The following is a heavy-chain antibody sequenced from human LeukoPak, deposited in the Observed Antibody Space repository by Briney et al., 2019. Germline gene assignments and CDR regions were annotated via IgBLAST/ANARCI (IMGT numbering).Heavy chain of an antibody. Sequence: GGSLRLSCAASGFTFSSYWMHWVRQAPGKGLLWVSRINSDGSSTNYADSVKGGFTISRDNAKNTLYLQMNSLRAEDTAVYCCARDGSGYSSGWYYFDYWGQGTLVTVSS. D-gene: IGHD6-19*01. J-gene: IGHJ4*02. CDR1: GFTFSSYW. CDR2: INSDGSST. V-gene: IGHV3-74*01. CDR3: ARDGSGYSSGWYYFDY.